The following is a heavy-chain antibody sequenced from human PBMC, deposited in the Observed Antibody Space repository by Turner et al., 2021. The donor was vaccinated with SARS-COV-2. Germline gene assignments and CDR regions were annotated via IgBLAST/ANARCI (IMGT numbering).Heavy chain of an antibody. J-gene: IGHJ4*02. V-gene: IGHV4-39*01. CDR2: VYYSGST. CDR3: ARHFRSAVAAVPFDF. Sequence: QLHLQVSGPGGVKPSETLSLTCAVSSRPISTTHYYWVWIRQPPGEGLEWIGIVYYSGSTYYNPSLKSRVIISVDTSNNQLSLKLSSVTAADTAVYYCARHFRSAVAAVPFDFWGQGTLVTVSS. D-gene: IGHD6-19*01. CDR1: SRPISTTHYY.